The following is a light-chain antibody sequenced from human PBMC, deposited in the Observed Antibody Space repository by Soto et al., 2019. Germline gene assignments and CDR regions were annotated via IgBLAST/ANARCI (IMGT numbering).Light chain of an antibody. CDR2: DAS. J-gene: IGKJ1*01. V-gene: IGKV1-5*01. Sequence: MTQSPSTLSASVGDRVTITCRASQSISSWLAWYQQKPGKAPKLLIYDASSLESGVPSRFSGSESGTEFTLTISSLQPDDIATYYCQQYTENSGTFGQGTKVDIK. CDR1: QSISSW. CDR3: QQYTENSGT.